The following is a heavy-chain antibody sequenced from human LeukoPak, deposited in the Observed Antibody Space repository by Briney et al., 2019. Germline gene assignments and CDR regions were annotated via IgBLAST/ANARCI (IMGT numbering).Heavy chain of an antibody. V-gene: IGHV4-38-2*02. J-gene: IGHJ6*03. CDR3: ARESGYYYYYMDV. Sequence: SETLSLTCTVSGYSISSGYYWGWIRQPPGKGLEWIGSIYHSGSTYYNPSLKSRVTISVDTSKNQFSLKLSSVTAADTAVYYCARESGYYYYYMDVWGKGTTVTVSS. CDR2: IYHSGST. D-gene: IGHD3-10*01. CDR1: GYSISSGYY.